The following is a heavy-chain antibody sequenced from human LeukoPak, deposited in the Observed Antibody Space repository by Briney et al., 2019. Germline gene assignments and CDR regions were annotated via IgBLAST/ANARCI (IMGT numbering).Heavy chain of an antibody. CDR2: IYYSGST. D-gene: IGHD6-13*01. CDR1: GGSISSGDYY. J-gene: IGHJ4*02. V-gene: IGHV4-30-4*01. CDR3: ARLEQQLFYYFDY. Sequence: RTSETLSLTCTVSGGSISSGDYYWSWIRQPPGKGLEWIGYIYYSGSTYYNPSLKSRVTISVDTSKNQFSLKLSSVTAADTAVYYCARLEQQLFYYFDYWGQGTLVTVSS.